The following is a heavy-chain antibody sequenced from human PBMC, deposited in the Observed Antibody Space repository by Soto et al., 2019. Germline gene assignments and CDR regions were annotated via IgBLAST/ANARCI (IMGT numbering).Heavy chain of an antibody. V-gene: IGHV4-59*08. CDR3: ARGSTGYSSSWYRY. CDR1: GGSISSYY. CDR2: IYYSGST. Sequence: QVQLQESGPGLVKPSETLSLTCTVSGGSISSYYWSWIRQPPGKGLEWIGYIYYSGSTNYNPSLKSRVTXXVXTSXNQFSLKLSSVTAADTAVYYCARGSTGYSSSWYRYWGQGTLVTVSS. D-gene: IGHD6-13*01. J-gene: IGHJ4*02.